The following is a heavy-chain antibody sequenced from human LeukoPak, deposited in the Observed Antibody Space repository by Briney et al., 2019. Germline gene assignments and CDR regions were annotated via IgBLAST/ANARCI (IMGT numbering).Heavy chain of an antibody. CDR2: IYTSGST. CDR3: ARDLIDSSGWFPFDY. V-gene: IGHV4-4*07. CDR1: GGSISSYY. Sequence: PSETLSLTCTVSGGSISSYYWSWIRQPAGKGLEWIGRIYTSGSTNYNPSLKSRVTMSVDTSKNQSSLKLSSVTAADTAVYYCARDLIDSSGWFPFDYWGQGTLVTVSS. J-gene: IGHJ4*02. D-gene: IGHD6-19*01.